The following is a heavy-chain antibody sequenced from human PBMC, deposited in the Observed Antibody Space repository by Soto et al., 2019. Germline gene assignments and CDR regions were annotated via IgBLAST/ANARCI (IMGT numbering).Heavy chain of an antibody. J-gene: IGHJ6*02. V-gene: IGHV1-46*01. Sequence: VASVKVSCKASGYTFTSYYMHWVRQAPGQGLEWMGIINPSGGSTSYAQKFQGRVTMTRDTSTSTVYMELSSLRSEDTAVYYCARDVAPSAITIFGVSMDVWGQGTTVTVSS. CDR3: ARDVAPSAITIFGVSMDV. CDR2: INPSGGST. CDR1: GYTFTSYY. D-gene: IGHD3-3*01.